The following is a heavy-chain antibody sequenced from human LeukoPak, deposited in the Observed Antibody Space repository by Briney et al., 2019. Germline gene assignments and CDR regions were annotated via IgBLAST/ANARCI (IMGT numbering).Heavy chain of an antibody. V-gene: IGHV4-34*01. D-gene: IGHD3-22*01. CDR1: GGSFSGYY. J-gene: IGHJ4*02. Sequence: SETLSLTCAVDGGSFSGYYWSWLRQPPGKGLEWIGEIHHSGSPNYNPSLKSRVTISVDTSKNQFSLKLSSVTAADTAVYYCARGRRITMIVVVIRAGGYFDYWGQGTLVTVSS. CDR2: IHHSGSP. CDR3: ARGRRITMIVVVIRAGGYFDY.